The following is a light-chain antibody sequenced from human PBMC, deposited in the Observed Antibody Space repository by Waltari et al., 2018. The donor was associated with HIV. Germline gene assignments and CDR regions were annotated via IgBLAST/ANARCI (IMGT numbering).Light chain of an antibody. J-gene: IGLJ3*02. CDR2: LTT. CDR3: QSYDSSLRATV. Sequence: QSVLTQSPSVSGAQGQRVTISGTGHNSNIGAGYDVHWYQQLPGTAPKFGMYLTTIRPAGIPDRCAGSTSDASASLAITGDQAEDEADYYCQSYDSSLRATVFGGGTKLTVL. CDR1: NSNIGAGYD. V-gene: IGLV1-40*03.